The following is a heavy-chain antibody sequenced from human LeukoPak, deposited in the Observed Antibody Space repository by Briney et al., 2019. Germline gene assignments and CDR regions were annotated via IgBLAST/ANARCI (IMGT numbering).Heavy chain of an antibody. CDR3: ARDLTNGGAFDI. J-gene: IGHJ3*02. D-gene: IGHD1-1*01. Sequence: ASVKVSCKASGYTFTGYYMHWVRQAPGQGLEWMGVINPSGGSTTYAQKFQGRVTMTRDTSTITVYMELSSLRSEDTAMYYCARDLTNGGAFDIWGQGTMVTVSS. V-gene: IGHV1-46*01. CDR1: GYTFTGYY. CDR2: INPSGGST.